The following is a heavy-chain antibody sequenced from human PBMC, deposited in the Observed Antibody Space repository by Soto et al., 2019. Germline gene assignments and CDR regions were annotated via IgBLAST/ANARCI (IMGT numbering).Heavy chain of an antibody. CDR2: TYYRSKWYN. Sequence: SQTLSLTCAISGDSVSSNSAAWNWIRQSPSRGLEWLGRTYYRSKWYNDYAVSVKSRITINPDTSKNQFSLQLNSVTPEDTAVYSCPREQWLVRGYYYYGMDVWGQGTTVTLSS. V-gene: IGHV6-1*01. CDR3: PREQWLVRGYYYYGMDV. CDR1: GDSVSSNSAA. J-gene: IGHJ6*02. D-gene: IGHD6-19*01.